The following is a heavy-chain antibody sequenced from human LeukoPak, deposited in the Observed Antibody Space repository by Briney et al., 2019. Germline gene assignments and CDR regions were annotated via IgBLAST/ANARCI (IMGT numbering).Heavy chain of an antibody. D-gene: IGHD1-7*01. J-gene: IGHJ4*02. CDR3: ARAGNYRFDY. Sequence: GGSLRLSCAASGFSFSNYGMNWVRQAPGKGLEWVSGITGNGATTYYADSVKGRFTISRDNTKNTLYLQMNSLTAEDTAVYFCARAGNYRFDYWGQGTLVTVSS. CDR2: ITGNGATT. V-gene: IGHV3-23*01. CDR1: GFSFSNYG.